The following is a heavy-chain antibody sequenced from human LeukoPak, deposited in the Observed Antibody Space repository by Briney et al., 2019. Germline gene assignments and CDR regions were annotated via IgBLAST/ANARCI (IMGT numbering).Heavy chain of an antibody. D-gene: IGHD3-10*01. J-gene: IGHJ4*02. Sequence: SETLSLTCAVYGGSFSGYYWSWIRQPPGKGLEWIGEINHSGSTNYNPSLKRRVTISVDTSKNQFSLKLSSVTAAGTAVYYCARGGEVRGVITNKHDGHPYYFDYWGQGTLVTVSS. CDR2: INHSGST. CDR1: GGSFSGYY. CDR3: ARGGEVRGVITNKHDGHPYYFDY. V-gene: IGHV4-34*01.